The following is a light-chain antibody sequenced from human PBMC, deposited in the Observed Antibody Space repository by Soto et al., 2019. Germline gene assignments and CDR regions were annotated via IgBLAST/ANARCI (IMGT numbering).Light chain of an antibody. J-gene: IGKJ1*01. CDR1: QSVSVF. CDR2: DAS. CDR3: QRYGSSPT. Sequence: IVFTQAPATLSLSPGARATLSCRASQSVSVFLAWYQQKPGQAPSLLIFDASNRATGIPARLSGSGSGTEFTLTISSLEPEYFAVYYCQRYGSSPTFGQGTKVDI. V-gene: IGKV3-11*01.